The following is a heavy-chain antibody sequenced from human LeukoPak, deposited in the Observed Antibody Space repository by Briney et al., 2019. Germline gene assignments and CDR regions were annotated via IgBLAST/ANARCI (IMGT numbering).Heavy chain of an antibody. CDR3: PFGVVVPAAMNAFDI. CDR1: GGTFSSYA. D-gene: IGHD2-2*01. CDR2: IIPIFGTA. J-gene: IGHJ3*02. Sequence: SVKVSCKASGGTFSSYAISWVRQAPGQGLEWMGGIIPIFGTANYAQKFQGRVTITADESTSTAYMELSSLRSEDTAVYYCPFGVVVPAAMNAFDIWGQGTMVTVSS. V-gene: IGHV1-69*13.